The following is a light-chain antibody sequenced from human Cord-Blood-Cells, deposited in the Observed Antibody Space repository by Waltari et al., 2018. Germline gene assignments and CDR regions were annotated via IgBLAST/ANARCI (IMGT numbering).Light chain of an antibody. CDR1: QSISSY. V-gene: IGKV1-39*01. CDR3: QQSYSTPYS. CDR2: AAS. Sequence: DIQMTQSPSSLSASVGDSITITCRARQSISSYLNWYQQKPGKAPKLLIYAASSLQRGVPSRFSGSGSGTAFTITISSLQPEDFATYYCQQSYSTPYSFGQGTKLEIK. J-gene: IGKJ2*03.